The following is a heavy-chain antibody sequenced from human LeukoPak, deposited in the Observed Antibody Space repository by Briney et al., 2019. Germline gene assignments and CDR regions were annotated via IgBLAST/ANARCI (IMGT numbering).Heavy chain of an antibody. CDR1: GGSISSYY. CDR2: IYYSGST. J-gene: IGHJ4*02. CDR3: ARARDGYNTD. Sequence: PSETLSLTCTVSGGSISSYYWSWIRQPPGKGLEWIGYIYYSGSTNYNPSLKSRVAISVDTSKNQFSLKLSSVTAADTAVYYCARARDGYNTDWGQGTLVTVSS. D-gene: IGHD5-24*01. V-gene: IGHV4-59*01.